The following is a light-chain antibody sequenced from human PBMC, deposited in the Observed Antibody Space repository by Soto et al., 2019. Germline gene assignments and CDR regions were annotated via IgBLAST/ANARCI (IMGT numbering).Light chain of an antibody. CDR1: QSVSSY. J-gene: IGKJ4*01. Sequence: EIVLTQSPATLSLSPGERATLSCRASQSVSSYLAWYQQKPGQAPRLLIYDASNRATGIPARFSGSGSGTDFTHTISSLEPEDFAVYYCQQRSNWPLTFGGGNKVEIK. CDR3: QQRSNWPLT. V-gene: IGKV3-11*01. CDR2: DAS.